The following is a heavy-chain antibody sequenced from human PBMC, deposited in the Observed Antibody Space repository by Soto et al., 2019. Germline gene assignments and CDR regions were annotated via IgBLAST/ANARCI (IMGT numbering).Heavy chain of an antibody. Sequence: QVQLVQSGAEVKKPGSSVKVSCKASGDTFSTYSISWARQAPGQGLEWLGGIIPILGTPSYAQRFQGRVTITADKSTSTAYMELSSLRSDDTAVYYCARERSRYDRSGYYRPDYWGQGTLVTVS. J-gene: IGHJ4*02. D-gene: IGHD3-22*01. CDR3: ARERSRYDRSGYYRPDY. CDR1: GDTFSTYS. V-gene: IGHV1-69*06. CDR2: IIPILGTP.